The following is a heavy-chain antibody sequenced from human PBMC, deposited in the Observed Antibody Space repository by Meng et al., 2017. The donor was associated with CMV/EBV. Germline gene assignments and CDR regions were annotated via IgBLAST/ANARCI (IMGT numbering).Heavy chain of an antibody. CDR3: AREGVGCSSTSCFPSSGMDV. V-gene: IGHV4-34*01. CDR2: INHSGSS. Sequence: SETLSLTCAVYGGSFSGYYWIWIRQPPGKGLEWIGEINHSGSSTYNPSLKSRVTISVDTSKNQFSLKLSSVTAADTAVYYCAREGVGCSSTSCFPSSGMDVWGQGTTVTVSS. J-gene: IGHJ6*02. D-gene: IGHD2-2*01. CDR1: GGSFSGYY.